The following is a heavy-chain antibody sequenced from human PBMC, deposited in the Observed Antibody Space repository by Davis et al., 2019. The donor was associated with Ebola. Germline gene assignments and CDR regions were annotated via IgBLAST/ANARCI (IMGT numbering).Heavy chain of an antibody. J-gene: IGHJ5*02. V-gene: IGHV4-39*01. CDR2: MHYSGNT. D-gene: IGHD6-19*01. CDR3: ARLCSGRAPYCWLDP. Sequence: MPSETLSLTCTVSGCSINSSSYYWGWIRQPPGKGLEWIGSMHYSGNTYYNPSLNSRVTISVDTSKNQLSLKLSSVTAADTAVYYCARLCSGRAPYCWLDPWGQGTLVTVSS. CDR1: GCSINSSSYY.